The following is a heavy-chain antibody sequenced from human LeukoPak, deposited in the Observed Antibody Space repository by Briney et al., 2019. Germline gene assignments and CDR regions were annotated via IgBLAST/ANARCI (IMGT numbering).Heavy chain of an antibody. D-gene: IGHD4-23*01. CDR2: ISYDGSNK. CDR1: GFTLSSYG. J-gene: IGHJ3*02. CDR3: TRDWSDYGGKRPDAFDI. Sequence: PGGSLRLSCAASGFTLSSYGLHWVRQAPGRRLEWVAVISYDGSNKYYADFVKGRFTISRDNSKNTLYLQMNSPRAEDTAVYYCTRDWSDYGGKRPDAFDIWAKGQWSPSLQ. V-gene: IGHV3-30*04.